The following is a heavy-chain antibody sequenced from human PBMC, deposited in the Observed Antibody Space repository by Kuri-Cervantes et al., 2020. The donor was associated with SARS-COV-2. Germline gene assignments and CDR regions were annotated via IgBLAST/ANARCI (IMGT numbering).Heavy chain of an antibody. D-gene: IGHD6-13*01. CDR2: IIPILGTA. V-gene: IGHV1-69*04. J-gene: IGHJ3*02. CDR1: GGTFSSYA. Sequence: SVKVSCKASGGTFSSYAISWVRQAPGQGLEWMGRIIPILGTANYAQKFQGRVTITADKSTSTAYMELSSLRSEDTAVYYCASSIAAAGWDPFDIWGQGTMVTVSS. CDR3: ASSIAAAGWDPFDI.